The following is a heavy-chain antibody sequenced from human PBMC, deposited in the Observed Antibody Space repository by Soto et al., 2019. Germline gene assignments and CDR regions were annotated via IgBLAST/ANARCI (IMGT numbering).Heavy chain of an antibody. J-gene: IGHJ1*01. CDR3: ARERSMRDERGRRAEYFQH. Sequence: GASVKVSCKASGYTFTSYYMHWVRQAPGQGLEWMGIINPSGGSTSYAQKFQGRVTMTRDTSTSTVYMELSSLRSEDTAVYYCARERSMRDERGRRAEYFQHWGQGTLVTVSS. V-gene: IGHV1-46*03. CDR1: GYTFTSYY. CDR2: INPSGGST.